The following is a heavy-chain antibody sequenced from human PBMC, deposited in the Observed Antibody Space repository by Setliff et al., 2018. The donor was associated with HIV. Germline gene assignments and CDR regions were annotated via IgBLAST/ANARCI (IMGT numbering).Heavy chain of an antibody. J-gene: IGHJ2*01. D-gene: IGHD1-26*01. CDR2: ITSYNGNT. CDR1: GYTFTSYY. Sequence: ASVKVSCKASGYTFTSYYMHWVRQAPGQGLEWMGWITSYNGNTNYAKKFKGRVTMTTDTSTSIAYMELKSLRSEDTAVYYCARDHHSGRGSNFPWYSDLWGRGTLVTVSS. CDR3: ARDHHSGRGSNFPWYSDL. V-gene: IGHV1-18*04.